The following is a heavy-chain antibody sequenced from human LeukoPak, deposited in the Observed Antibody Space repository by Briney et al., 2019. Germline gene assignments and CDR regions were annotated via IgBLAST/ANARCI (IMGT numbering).Heavy chain of an antibody. Sequence: GGSLRLSCAASGFTVSSNYMSWVRQAPGKGLEWVSVIYSGGSTYYADSVKGRFTISRDNSKNTLYLQMNSLRAEDTAVYYCARGYDYVWGSYGYWDQGTLVTVSS. CDR1: GFTVSSNY. CDR3: ARGYDYVWGSYGY. V-gene: IGHV3-66*02. J-gene: IGHJ4*02. D-gene: IGHD3-16*01. CDR2: IYSGGST.